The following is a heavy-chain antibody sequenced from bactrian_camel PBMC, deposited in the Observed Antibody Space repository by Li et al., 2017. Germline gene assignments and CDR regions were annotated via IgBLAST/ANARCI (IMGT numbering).Heavy chain of an antibody. J-gene: IGHJ4*01. D-gene: IGHD3*01. Sequence: HVQLVESGGGSVQAGGSLRLSCVVSGDPYSRLCTAWFRQAPGKEREAVAGMETDGTTSYADSVKGRFSISKDNAKNTLYLQMNRLKPEDTAMYYCAFGVYGANWNGWNSASTYDVWGQGTQVTVS. CDR2: METDGTT. V-gene: IGHV3S53*01. CDR3: AFGVYGANWNGWNSASTYDV. CDR1: GDPYSRLC.